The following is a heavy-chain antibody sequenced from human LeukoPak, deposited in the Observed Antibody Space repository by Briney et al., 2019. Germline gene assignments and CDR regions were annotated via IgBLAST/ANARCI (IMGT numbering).Heavy chain of an antibody. V-gene: IGHV4-59*01. J-gene: IGHJ4*02. CDR1: GGSIRSYY. D-gene: IGHD3-22*01. Sequence: SETLSLTCTVSGGSIRSYYWSWIRQPPGKGLEWIGYIYYSGSTNYNPSLKSRVTISVDTSKNQLSLKLSSVTAADTAVYYCARGGGSTDYYDSSGYFWGQGTLVTVSS. CDR2: IYYSGST. CDR3: ARGGGSTDYYDSSGYF.